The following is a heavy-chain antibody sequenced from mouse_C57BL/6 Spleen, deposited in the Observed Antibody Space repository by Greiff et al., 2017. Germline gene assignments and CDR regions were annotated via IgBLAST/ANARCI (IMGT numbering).Heavy chain of an antibody. CDR2: IYPGDGDT. D-gene: IGHD1-1*01. CDR3: GRWDYGSSYDFAY. J-gene: IGHJ3*01. CDR1: GYAFSSSW. V-gene: IGHV1-82*01. Sequence: QVQLQQSGPELVKPGASVKISCKASGYAFSSSWMNWVKQRPGKGLEWIGRIYPGDGDTNYNGKFKGKAILTADKSSSTAYMQLSSLTSEDSAVYFCGRWDYGSSYDFAYWGQGTLVTVSA.